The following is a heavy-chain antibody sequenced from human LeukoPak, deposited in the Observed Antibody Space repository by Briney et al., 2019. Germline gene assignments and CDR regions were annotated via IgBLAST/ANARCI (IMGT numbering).Heavy chain of an antibody. CDR3: ARDRNRAGLLDY. CDR2: IYYSGST. Sequence: KPSETLSLTCTVSGGSISSYYWSWIRQPPGKGLEWIGYIYYSGSTNYNPSLKSRVTISVDTSKNQFYLKLSSVTAADTAVYYCARDRNRAGLLDYRGQGTLVTVSS. D-gene: IGHD6-13*01. J-gene: IGHJ4*02. CDR1: GGSISSYY. V-gene: IGHV4-59*01.